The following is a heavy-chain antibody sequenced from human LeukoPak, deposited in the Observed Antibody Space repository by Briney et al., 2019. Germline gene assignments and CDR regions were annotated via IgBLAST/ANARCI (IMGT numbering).Heavy chain of an antibody. J-gene: IGHJ4*02. Sequence: GRSLRLSCAASGFTFSSYGMHWVRQAPGKGLEWVAVISYDGSNKYYADSVKGRFTISRDNAKNSLYLQMNSLRAEDTAVYYCARDRLGYSSGWYQDYWGQGTLVTVSS. CDR1: GFTFSSYG. CDR3: ARDRLGYSSGWYQDY. CDR2: ISYDGSNK. D-gene: IGHD6-19*01. V-gene: IGHV3-30*03.